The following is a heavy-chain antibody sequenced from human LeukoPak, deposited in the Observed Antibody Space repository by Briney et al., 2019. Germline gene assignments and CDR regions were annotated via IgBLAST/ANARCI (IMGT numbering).Heavy chain of an antibody. Sequence: GECLQISCKGSGYSFTDYWIGWVRQMPGKGLEWMGVIHPTDSDTRYSPSFQGQVTISADKSISTAYLQWSSLKASDTAMYFCAGPLLSSGWYYFDYWGQGTLVTVSS. V-gene: IGHV5-51*01. D-gene: IGHD6-19*01. CDR3: AGPLLSSGWYYFDY. J-gene: IGHJ4*02. CDR2: IHPTDSDT. CDR1: GYSFTDYW.